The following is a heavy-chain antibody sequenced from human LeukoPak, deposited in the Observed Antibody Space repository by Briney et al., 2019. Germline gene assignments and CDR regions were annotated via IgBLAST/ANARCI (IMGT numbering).Heavy chain of an antibody. CDR2: IYNTGST. CDR1: GGSISNGIYY. CDR3: VGKYGTGINRDV. V-gene: IGHV4-61*02. D-gene: IGHD1-14*01. J-gene: IGHJ6*03. Sequence: PSQTLSLTCTVSGGSISNGIYYWNWIRQPAGKGLEWIGRIYNTGSTNYSPSLRSRVTISVDTSKNQFSLKLSSVTAADTAVYFFVGKYGTGINRDVWGKGATVTVSS.